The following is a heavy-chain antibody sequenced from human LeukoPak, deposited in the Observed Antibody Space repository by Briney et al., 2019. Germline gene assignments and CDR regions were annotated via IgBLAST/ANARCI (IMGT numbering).Heavy chain of an antibody. Sequence: ASVKVSCKASGYTFTGYYMHWVRQAPGQGLEWMGWTNGNSGGTKYAQKFQGRVTMTRDTSISTAYIELSRLTSDDTAVYYCARDPPTSAELDSWGQGTLVTVSS. CDR1: GYTFTGYY. J-gene: IGHJ4*02. V-gene: IGHV1-2*02. D-gene: IGHD3-10*01. CDR2: TNGNSGGT. CDR3: ARDPPTSAELDS.